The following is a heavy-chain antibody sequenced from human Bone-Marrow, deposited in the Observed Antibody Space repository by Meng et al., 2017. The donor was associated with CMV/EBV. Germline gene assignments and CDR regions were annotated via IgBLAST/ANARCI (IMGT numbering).Heavy chain of an antibody. CDR3: ARVVVRGVSDY. J-gene: IGHJ4*02. Sequence: SETLSLTCTVSGGSISSSSYYWGWIRQPPGKGLEWIGSIYYSGSTYYNPSLKSRVTISADTSKNQFSLKLSSVTAADTAVYYCARVVVRGVSDYWGQGTLVTVSS. CDR1: GGSISSSSYY. CDR2: IYYSGST. V-gene: IGHV4-39*01. D-gene: IGHD3-10*01.